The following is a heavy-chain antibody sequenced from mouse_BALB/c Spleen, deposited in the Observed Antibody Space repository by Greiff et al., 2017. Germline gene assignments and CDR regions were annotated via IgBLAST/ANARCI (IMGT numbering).Heavy chain of an antibody. V-gene: IGHV1-54*01. CDR1: GYAFTNYL. CDR3: AREDDYDAMDY. Sequence: QVQLQQSGAELVRPGTSVTVSCKASGYAFTNYLIEWVKQRPGQGLEWIGVINPGSGGTNYNEKFKGKATLTADKSSSTAYMQLSSLTSDDSAVYFCAREDDYDAMDYWGQGTSVTVSS. CDR2: INPGSGGT. J-gene: IGHJ4*01.